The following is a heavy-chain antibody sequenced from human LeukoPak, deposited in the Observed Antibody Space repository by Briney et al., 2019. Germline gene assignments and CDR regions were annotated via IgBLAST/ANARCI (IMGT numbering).Heavy chain of an antibody. Sequence: ASVEVSCKASGFTFTGYGISWVRQAPGQGLEWMGWISAYNGDTKYAQKFQDRLTMTTDTSTSTAYMELRSLRSDDTAVYYCARDPSNTSGWYAWADYWGQGTLVTVSS. V-gene: IGHV1-18*01. CDR3: ARDPSNTSGWYAWADY. J-gene: IGHJ4*02. D-gene: IGHD6-19*01. CDR2: ISAYNGDT. CDR1: GFTFTGYG.